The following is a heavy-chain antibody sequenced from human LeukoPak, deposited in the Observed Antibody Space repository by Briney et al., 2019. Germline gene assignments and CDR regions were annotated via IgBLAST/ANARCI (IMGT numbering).Heavy chain of an antibody. V-gene: IGHV4-4*07. CDR2: TFASGTT. CDR1: GGSISTYY. Sequence: PSETLFLTCSVSGGSISTYYWSWVRQPAGRGLEWIGRTFASGTTYYNPSLNSRVAMSVDTSKNQFSLKLNSVTAADTAVYYCASTDANTAAAFDIWGQGTMVTVSS. J-gene: IGHJ3*02. CDR3: ASTDANTAAAFDI. D-gene: IGHD4-17*01.